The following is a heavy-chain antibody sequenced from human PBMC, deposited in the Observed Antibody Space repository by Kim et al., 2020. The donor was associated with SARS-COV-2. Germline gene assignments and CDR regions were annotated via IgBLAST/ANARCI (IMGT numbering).Heavy chain of an antibody. D-gene: IGHD3-3*01. CDR2: ISYDGSNK. CDR1: GFTFSSYG. V-gene: IGHV3-30*18. J-gene: IGHJ6*02. CDR3: AKDEVTIIPGWGMDV. Sequence: GGSLRLSCAASGFTFSSYGMHWVRQAPGKGLEWVAIISYDGSNKYYADSVKGRFTISRDNSKNTLYLQMNSLRAGDTAVYYCAKDEVTIIPGWGMDVWGQGTTVTVSS.